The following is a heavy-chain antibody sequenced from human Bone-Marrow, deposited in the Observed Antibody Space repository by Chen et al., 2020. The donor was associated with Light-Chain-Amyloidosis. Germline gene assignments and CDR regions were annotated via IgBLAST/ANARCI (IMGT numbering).Heavy chain of an antibody. CDR3: KARPS. Sequence: EVQVVESGGGLIQPGGSLRLSCAASGFTVSNNYMSWVRQAPGKGLEWVSCIYSNGKTDYAESVKGRFTISRDNSKNTLYLQMNSLSAEETAVYYCKARPSWGQGTLVTVSS. CDR1: GFTVSNNY. CDR2: IYSNGKT. V-gene: IGHV3-53*01. J-gene: IGHJ5*02.